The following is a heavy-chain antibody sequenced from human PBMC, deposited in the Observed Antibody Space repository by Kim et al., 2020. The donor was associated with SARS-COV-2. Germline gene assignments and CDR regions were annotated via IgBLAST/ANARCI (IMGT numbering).Heavy chain of an antibody. V-gene: IGHV1-46*01. J-gene: IGHJ4*02. CDR2: INPSGGST. Sequence: ASVKVSCKASGYTFTSYYIHWVRQAPGQGLEWMGIINPSGGSTSHAQKFQGRVTMTRDTSTSTVYMELSSLRSEDTAMYYCARGLIVRERLPYDYWGQGTLVTVTS. D-gene: IGHD1-26*01. CDR3: ARGLIVRERLPYDY. CDR1: GYTFTSYY.